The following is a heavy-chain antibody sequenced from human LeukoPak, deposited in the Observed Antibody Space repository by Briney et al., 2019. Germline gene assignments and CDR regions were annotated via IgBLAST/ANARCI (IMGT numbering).Heavy chain of an antibody. D-gene: IGHD3-22*01. CDR2: IYYTGIT. CDR1: GGSVNSGSYY. J-gene: IGHJ4*02. Sequence: PSETLSLTCAVSGGSVNSGSYYWSWIRQHPGKGLEWIGYIYYTGITNYNPSLKSRVTISVDTSKNQFSLKLSSVTAADTAVYYCARGVYSSGYYYYFDCWGQGTLVTVSS. V-gene: IGHV4-61*01. CDR3: ARGVYSSGYYYYFDC.